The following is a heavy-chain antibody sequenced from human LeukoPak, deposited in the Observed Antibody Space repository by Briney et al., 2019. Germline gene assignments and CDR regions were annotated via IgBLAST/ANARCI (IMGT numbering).Heavy chain of an antibody. J-gene: IGHJ6*02. Sequence: ASVKVSCKASGYTFTSYGISWVRQAPGHVLEWMRWISAYNGNTNYAQKLQGRVTMTTDTSTSTAYMELRSLRSDDTAVYYCARDSGSYGGTSYYYYGMDVWGQGTTVTVSS. CDR2: ISAYNGNT. CDR1: GYTFTSYG. V-gene: IGHV1-18*01. D-gene: IGHD4-23*01. CDR3: ARDSGSYGGTSYYYYGMDV.